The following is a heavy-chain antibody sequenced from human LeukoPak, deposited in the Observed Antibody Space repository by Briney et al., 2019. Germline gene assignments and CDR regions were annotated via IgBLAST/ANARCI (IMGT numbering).Heavy chain of an antibody. D-gene: IGHD2-15*01. Sequence: GGSLRLSCAASGFTFSSYAMSWVRQVPGKGLEWVSIISGSGGSTYYADSVKGRFTISRDNSKTTLYLQMSSLRAEDTAVYYCAKAYCTGGSCYSPDYWGQGTLVTVSS. V-gene: IGHV3-23*01. CDR2: ISGSGGST. J-gene: IGHJ4*02. CDR1: GFTFSSYA. CDR3: AKAYCTGGSCYSPDY.